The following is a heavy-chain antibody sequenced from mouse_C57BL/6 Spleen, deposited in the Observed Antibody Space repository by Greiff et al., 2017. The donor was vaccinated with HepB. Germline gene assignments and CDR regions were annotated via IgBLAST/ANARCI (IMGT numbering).Heavy chain of an antibody. J-gene: IGHJ2*01. Sequence: VQLQQPGAELVRPGSSVKLSCKASGYTFTSYWMHWVKQRPIQGLEWIGNIDPSDSETPYNQKFKDKATLTVDKSSSTAYMQLSSLTSEDSAVYYCAREDFDYWGQGTTLTVSS. CDR3: AREDFDY. CDR2: IDPSDSET. CDR1: GYTFTSYW. V-gene: IGHV1-52*01.